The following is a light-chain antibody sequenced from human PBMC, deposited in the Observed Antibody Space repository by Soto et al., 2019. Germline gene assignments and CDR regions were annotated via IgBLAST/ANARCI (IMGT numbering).Light chain of an antibody. CDR2: GAS. CDR1: QSISSN. J-gene: IGKJ1*01. V-gene: IGKV3-15*01. Sequence: EIGLTQFPATLSLSPGERATLSCRASQSISSNLAWYQQKPGQAPRLLIYGASTRATGIPARFSGSGSGTEFTLTISNLQSEDFAVYYCQQYNNWPPWTFGQGTKVDIK. CDR3: QQYNNWPPWT.